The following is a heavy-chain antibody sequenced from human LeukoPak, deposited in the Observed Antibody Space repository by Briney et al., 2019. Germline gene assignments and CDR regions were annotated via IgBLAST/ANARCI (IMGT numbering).Heavy chain of an antibody. D-gene: IGHD6-6*01. V-gene: IGHV3-23*01. Sequence: GGSLRLSCAASAFRFSSFAMTWVRQAPGKGLEWVSGIHGNGETTYYADSVKGRFTISRDNSRELLYLQMNSLRVEDTAVYYCAKDLIAARPHYFDYWGQGTLVTVSS. CDR1: AFRFSSFA. J-gene: IGHJ4*02. CDR3: AKDLIAARPHYFDY. CDR2: IHGNGETT.